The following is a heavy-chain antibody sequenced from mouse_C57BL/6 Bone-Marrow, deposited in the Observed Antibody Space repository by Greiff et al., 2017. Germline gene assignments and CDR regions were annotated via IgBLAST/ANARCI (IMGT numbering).Heavy chain of an antibody. CDR3: ARDEATVVAYYFDY. Sequence: EVQLMESGGGLVKPGGSLKLSCAASGFTFSSYAMSWVRQTPEKRLEWVATISDGGSYTYYPDNVKGRFTISRDNAKNNLYLQMSHLKSEDTAMYYCARDEATVVAYYFDYWGQGTTLTVSS. CDR1: GFTFSSYA. V-gene: IGHV5-4*01. D-gene: IGHD1-1*01. CDR2: ISDGGSYT. J-gene: IGHJ2*01.